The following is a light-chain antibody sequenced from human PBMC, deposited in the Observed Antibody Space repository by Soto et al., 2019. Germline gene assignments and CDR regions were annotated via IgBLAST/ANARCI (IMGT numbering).Light chain of an antibody. J-gene: IGKJ1*01. CDR1: QSVSSSY. CDR3: QHYGSSSWT. Sequence: IVLTQSPGTLSLSPVERATLSCMTSQSVSSSYLAWYQQRPGQAPRLLIYGVSRRATGIPDRFGGSGSGTDFTLTVSRLEPEDFAVYYCQHYGSSSWTFGQGTKV. CDR2: GVS. V-gene: IGKV3-20*01.